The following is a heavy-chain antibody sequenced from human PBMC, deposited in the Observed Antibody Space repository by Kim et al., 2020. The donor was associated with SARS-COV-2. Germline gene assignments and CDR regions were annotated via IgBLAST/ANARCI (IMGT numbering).Heavy chain of an antibody. CDR3: TRERGGGYSSP. Sequence: GGSLRRSCAASGFTFSTFWMHWVRQDPGKGLVWVSRISNDGSKTNYADSGKGRFTISRDNAKNTLYLQMNSLRAEDTAVYYCTRERGGGYSSPWGQGTLVTVSS. CDR2: ISNDGSKT. J-gene: IGHJ5*02. D-gene: IGHD5-18*01. CDR1: GFTFSTFW. V-gene: IGHV3-74*01.